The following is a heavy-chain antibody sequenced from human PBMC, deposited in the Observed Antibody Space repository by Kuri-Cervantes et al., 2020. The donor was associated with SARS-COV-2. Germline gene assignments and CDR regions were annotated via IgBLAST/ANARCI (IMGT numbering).Heavy chain of an antibody. Sequence: GSLRLSCTVSGGSISSYYWSWIRQPPGKGLEWIGYIYYSGSTNYNPSLKSRVTISVDTSKNQFSLKLSSVTAADTAVYYCARVGDYYGSGSVDYWGQGTLVTVSS. J-gene: IGHJ4*02. V-gene: IGHV4-59*12. CDR3: ARVGDYYGSGSVDY. CDR1: GGSISSYY. D-gene: IGHD3-10*01. CDR2: IYYSGST.